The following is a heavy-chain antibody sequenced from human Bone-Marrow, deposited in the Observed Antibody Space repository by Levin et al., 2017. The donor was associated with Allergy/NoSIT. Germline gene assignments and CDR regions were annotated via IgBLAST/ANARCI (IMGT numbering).Heavy chain of an antibody. J-gene: IGHJ5*02. CDR3: ARDNSFGYYWFDP. Sequence: PSETLSLTCAVSGDSLSANRAAWNWIRQSPSRGLEWLGRTNYRSHWYTDYAESLRGRITINLDTSKNQISMQLKSVTPDDTAVYYCARDNSFGYYWFDPWGQGTLVTVSS. CDR1: GDSLSANRAA. D-gene: IGHD3-3*01. V-gene: IGHV6-1*01. CDR2: TNYRSHWYT.